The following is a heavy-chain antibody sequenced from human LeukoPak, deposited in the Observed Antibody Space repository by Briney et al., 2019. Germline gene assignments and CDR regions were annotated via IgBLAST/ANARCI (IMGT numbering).Heavy chain of an antibody. Sequence: GRTLRLFYATSGYPFPNPWTNWVRQAPGKGLEWVGRLKTKTDGGTTDHAAPVKGRFTISRDDSKNALYLQMSRLKTEDTAVYYCTTGLGKTDIDYWGQGTLVTVSS. CDR3: TTGLGKTDIDY. CDR2: LKTKTDGGTT. D-gene: IGHD1-14*01. J-gene: IGHJ4*02. V-gene: IGHV3-15*01. CDR1: GYPFPNPW.